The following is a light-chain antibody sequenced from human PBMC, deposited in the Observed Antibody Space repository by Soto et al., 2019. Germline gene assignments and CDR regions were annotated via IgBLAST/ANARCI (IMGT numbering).Light chain of an antibody. Sequence: QSVLTQPPSASGTPGQRVTISCSGSSPNIGSNIVNWYQQLPGTAPKLLIYGAYQRPSGVPDRFSGSKSGTSASLAIRGLQSEDEADYYCAAWDDTLDGVVFGGGTQLTVL. J-gene: IGLJ3*02. CDR2: GAY. CDR1: SPNIGSNI. CDR3: AAWDDTLDGVV. V-gene: IGLV1-44*01.